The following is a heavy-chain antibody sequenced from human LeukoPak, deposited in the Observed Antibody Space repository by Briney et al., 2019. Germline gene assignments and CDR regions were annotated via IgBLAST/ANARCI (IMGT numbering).Heavy chain of an antibody. Sequence: ASVKVSCKASGYTFTSYDINWVRQAPGQGLEWMGWMNRNSGNTGYAQKFQGRVAMTRNTSISTAYMELSSLRSEDTAVYYCARGMDYDFWSVYYFLFDPWGQGTLVTVSS. D-gene: IGHD3-3*01. CDR3: ARGMDYDFWSVYYFLFDP. CDR2: MNRNSGNT. CDR1: GYTFTSYD. V-gene: IGHV1-8*01. J-gene: IGHJ5*02.